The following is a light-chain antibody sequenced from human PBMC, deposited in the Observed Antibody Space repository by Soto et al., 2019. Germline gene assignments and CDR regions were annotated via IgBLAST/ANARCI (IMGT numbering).Light chain of an antibody. Sequence: QSVLTQPASVSGYPGQSITISCTGTSSDVGGYNFVSWYQQHPGKAPKLMIYGVSNRPSGVSSRFSASKSGNTASLTISGLQAEDEANYYCSSYTSSSPLGFGGGTQLTVL. V-gene: IGLV2-14*01. CDR2: GVS. J-gene: IGLJ3*02. CDR1: SSDVGGYNF. CDR3: SSYTSSSPLG.